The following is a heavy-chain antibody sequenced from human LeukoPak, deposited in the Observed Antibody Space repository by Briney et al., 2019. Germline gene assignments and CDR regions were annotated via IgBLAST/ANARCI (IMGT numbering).Heavy chain of an antibody. CDR2: IDPSDSYT. CDR1: GYSFTSYW. J-gene: IGHJ4*02. V-gene: IGHV5-10-1*01. CDR3: ARRLKGSYYAYDY. D-gene: IGHD1-26*01. Sequence: GESLKISWKGSGYSFTSYWISWVRQMPGKGLEWMGRIDPSDSYTNYSPSFQGHVTISADKSISAAYLQWSSLKASDTAMYYCARRLKGSYYAYDYWGQGTLVTVSS.